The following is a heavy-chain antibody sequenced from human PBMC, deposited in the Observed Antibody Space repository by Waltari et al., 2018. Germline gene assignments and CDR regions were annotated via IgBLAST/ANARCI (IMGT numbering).Heavy chain of an antibody. J-gene: IGHJ4*02. D-gene: IGHD2-15*01. V-gene: IGHV4-38-2*01. CDR3: ARLRWYFDY. Sequence: QVQLQESGPGLVKPSETLSLTCAVSGYSISSGYYWGWIRQPPGKGLEWIGSIYHSGSTYYNPALKSRVTISVDTSKNQFSLKLSSVTAADTAVYYCARLRWYFDYWGQGTLVTVSS. CDR1: GYSISSGYY. CDR2: IYHSGST.